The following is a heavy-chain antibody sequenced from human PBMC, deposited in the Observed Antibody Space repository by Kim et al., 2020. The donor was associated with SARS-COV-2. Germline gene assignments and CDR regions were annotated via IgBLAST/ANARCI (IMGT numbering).Heavy chain of an antibody. Sequence: GGSLRLSCAASGFTFSSYGMHWVRQAPGKGLEWVAVISYDGSNKYYADSVKGRFTISRDNSKNTLYLQMNSLRAEDTAVYYCAKKYCSSTSCNYYYYYGMDVWGQGTTVTVSS. J-gene: IGHJ6*02. CDR1: GFTFSSYG. V-gene: IGHV3-30*18. CDR2: ISYDGSNK. CDR3: AKKYCSSTSCNYYYYYGMDV. D-gene: IGHD2-2*01.